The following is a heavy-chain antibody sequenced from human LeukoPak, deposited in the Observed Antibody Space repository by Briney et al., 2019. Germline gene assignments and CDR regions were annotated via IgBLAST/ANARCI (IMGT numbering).Heavy chain of an antibody. J-gene: IGHJ4*02. D-gene: IGHD6-13*01. Sequence: GGSLRPSCAASGFTFSNYGMHWVRQAPGKGLEWVAVIWNDGSNKYYADSVKGRFTISRDNSKNTLYLQMNSLRVEDTAVYFCARVTGSSWYIDYWGQGTLVTVSS. CDR2: IWNDGSNK. V-gene: IGHV3-33*01. CDR1: GFTFSNYG. CDR3: ARVTGSSWYIDY.